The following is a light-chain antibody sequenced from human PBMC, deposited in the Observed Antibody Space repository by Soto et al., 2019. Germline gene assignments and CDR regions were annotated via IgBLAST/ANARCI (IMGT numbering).Light chain of an antibody. CDR2: EVR. J-gene: IGLJ1*01. CDR3: SSYRSSTTFV. Sequence: QSVLTQPASVSGSPGQSITISCTGTSSDVGGYNYVSWYQQHPGKAPKVMIYEVRKRPSGVSTRFSGSKSGDTASLTISGLQAEDEADYYCSSYRSSTTFVFGTGTKVT. CDR1: SSDVGGYNY. V-gene: IGLV2-14*01.